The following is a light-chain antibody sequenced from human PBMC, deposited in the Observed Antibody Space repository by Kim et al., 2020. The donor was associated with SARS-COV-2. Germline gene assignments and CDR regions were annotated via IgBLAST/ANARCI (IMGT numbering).Light chain of an antibody. CDR3: AAWDDSLSGAV. CDR1: SYKRGSNY. Sequence: GQRVTISWSGSSYKRGSNYVYWYQQLPGTAPKLLIYRNNQRPTGVPGRFSGSETGTSASLAISGLRSEDEADYYCAAWDDSLSGAVFGGGTQLTVL. CDR2: RNN. J-gene: IGLJ7*01. V-gene: IGLV1-47*01.